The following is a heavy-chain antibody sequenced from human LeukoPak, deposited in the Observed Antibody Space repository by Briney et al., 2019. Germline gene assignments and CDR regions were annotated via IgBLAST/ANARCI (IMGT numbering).Heavy chain of an antibody. J-gene: IGHJ5*02. Sequence: SETLSLTCAVYGGSFSGYYWTLIRQTPGKGLEWIGEISHTGLTGSNPSLKSRVTIFVDSSKKQFSLRMTSVAAADTGVYYCARVPDITARPCDTWGPGTQVTVSS. CDR3: ARVPDITARPCDT. CDR1: GGSFSGYY. D-gene: IGHD1-1*01. CDR2: ISHTGLT. V-gene: IGHV4-34*01.